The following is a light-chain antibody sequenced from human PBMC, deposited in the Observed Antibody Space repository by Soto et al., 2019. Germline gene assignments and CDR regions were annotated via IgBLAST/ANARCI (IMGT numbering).Light chain of an antibody. V-gene: IGKV3-15*01. CDR3: QQYNSWPPIT. CDR1: QSISTK. CDR2: GAS. J-gene: IGKJ5*01. Sequence: TVMTQSPATLSVSPGGRATLSCRASQSISTKLAWYQQKPGQAPRLLIHGASTRATGIPARFSGGGSGTEFTLTISSLQSEDFAVYYCQQYNSWPPITFGQGTRLEIK.